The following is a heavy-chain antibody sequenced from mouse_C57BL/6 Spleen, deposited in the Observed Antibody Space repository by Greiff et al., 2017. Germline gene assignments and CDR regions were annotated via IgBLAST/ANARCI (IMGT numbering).Heavy chain of an antibody. CDR3: ARWITTVVATPYFDY. CDR1: GYTFTSYW. D-gene: IGHD1-1*01. CDR2: IDPSDSYT. J-gene: IGHJ2*01. Sequence: VQLQQPGAELVMPGASVKLSCKASGYTFTSYWMHWVKQRPGQGLEWIGEIDPSDSYTNYNQKFKGKSTLTVDKSSSTAYMQLSSLTSEDSAVYYCARWITTVVATPYFDYWGQGTTLTVSS. V-gene: IGHV1-69*01.